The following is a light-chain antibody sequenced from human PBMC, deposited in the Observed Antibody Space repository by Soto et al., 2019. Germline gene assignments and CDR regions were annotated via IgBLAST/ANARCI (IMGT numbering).Light chain of an antibody. Sequence: EIVLTQSPGTLSLSAGERATLSCRASQSVSSNYLAWYQQKPGQPPRLLISGASSRPTGIADRFIGSGSGTDFTLTISSLEPEDFAVYYSLHYGRSPPSWLFGHGTKVESK. CDR1: QSVSSNY. CDR2: GAS. V-gene: IGKV3-20*01. J-gene: IGKJ1*01. CDR3: LHYGRSPPSWL.